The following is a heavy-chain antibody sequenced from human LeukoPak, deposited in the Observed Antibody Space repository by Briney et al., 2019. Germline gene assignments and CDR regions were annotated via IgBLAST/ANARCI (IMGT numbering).Heavy chain of an antibody. J-gene: IGHJ4*02. CDR3: ARDLGAYYDSSGYSY. CDR2: IIPIFGTA. D-gene: IGHD3-22*01. Sequence: SVKFSCKASGGTFSSYAISWVRQAPGQGLEWMGGIIPIFGTANYAQKFQGRVTITADESTSTAYMELSSLRSEDTAVYYCARDLGAYYDSSGYSYWGQGTLVTVSS. V-gene: IGHV1-69*13. CDR1: GGTFSSYA.